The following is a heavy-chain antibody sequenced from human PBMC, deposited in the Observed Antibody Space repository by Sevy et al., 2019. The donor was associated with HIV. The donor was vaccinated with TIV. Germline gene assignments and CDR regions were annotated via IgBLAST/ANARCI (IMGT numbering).Heavy chain of an antibody. J-gene: IGHJ4*02. V-gene: IGHV3-7*03. D-gene: IGHD3-16*01. CDR2: IKKAGSQK. CDR1: GLTFSNYW. Sequence: GGSLRLSCTDSGLTFSNYWMHWVRQAPGKGLEWVASIKKAGSQKDYVDSVKGRFIISRDNAKSSVYLQMNSLRDEDAAVYYCFGRTNWGQGTLVTVSS. CDR3: FGRTN.